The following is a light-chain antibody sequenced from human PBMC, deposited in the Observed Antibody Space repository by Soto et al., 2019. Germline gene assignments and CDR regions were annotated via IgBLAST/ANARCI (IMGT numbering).Light chain of an antibody. CDR2: GAS. Sequence: EILMTQSPDTLAVSRGGTATRSCSASQRVYSNLAWYQQRPGQAPRLLIYGASTRATGVPARFSGRGSGTEFTITISSLQSEDFAVYYCQQYTNWPPNTFGRGTRLDIK. CDR3: QQYTNWPPNT. J-gene: IGKJ5*01. CDR1: QRVYSN. V-gene: IGKV3-15*01.